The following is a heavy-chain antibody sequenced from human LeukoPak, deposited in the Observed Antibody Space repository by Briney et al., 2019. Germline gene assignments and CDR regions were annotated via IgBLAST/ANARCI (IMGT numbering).Heavy chain of an antibody. V-gene: IGHV3-30*03. CDR3: ARDNFRGRYYFDY. Sequence: GGSLRLSCAASGFTFSSYGMHWVRQAPGKGLEWVAVISYDGSNKYYADSVKGRFTISRDNSKNTLYLQMNSLRAEDTAVYYCARDNFRGRYYFDYWGQGTLVTVSS. D-gene: IGHD3-10*01. J-gene: IGHJ4*02. CDR1: GFTFSSYG. CDR2: ISYDGSNK.